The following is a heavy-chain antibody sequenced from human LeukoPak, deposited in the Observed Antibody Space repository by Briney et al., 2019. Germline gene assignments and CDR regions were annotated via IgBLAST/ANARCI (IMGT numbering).Heavy chain of an antibody. CDR3: AELGITMIGGV. Sequence: GGSLRLSCAASGFTFGDYTMHWVRQAPGKGLEWVSLISWDGGSTYYADSVKGRFTISRDNSKNSLYLQMNSLRAEDTAVCYCAELGITMIGGVWGKGTTVTISS. CDR2: ISWDGGST. J-gene: IGHJ6*04. CDR1: GFTFGDYT. V-gene: IGHV3-43*01. D-gene: IGHD3-10*02.